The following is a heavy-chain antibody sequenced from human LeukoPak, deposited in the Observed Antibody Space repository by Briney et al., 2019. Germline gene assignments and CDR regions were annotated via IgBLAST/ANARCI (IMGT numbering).Heavy chain of an antibody. J-gene: IGHJ4*02. CDR2: IKQDGSEK. CDR1: GFTFSSYW. V-gene: IGHV3-7*01. Sequence: GGALRLSCAASGFTFSSYWMSWVRQAPGKGLEWVANIKQDGSEKYYVDSVKGRFTISRDNAKNSLYLQMNSLRAEDTAVYYCARDLPAWDIVVVPAAIQFDYWGQGTLVTVSS. CDR3: ARDLPAWDIVVVPAAIQFDY. D-gene: IGHD2-2*02.